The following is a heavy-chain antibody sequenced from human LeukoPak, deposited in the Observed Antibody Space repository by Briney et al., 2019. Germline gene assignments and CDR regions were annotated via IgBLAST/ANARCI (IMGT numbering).Heavy chain of an antibody. CDR3: ARDLGYSYGYGAYYYGMDV. Sequence: SETLSLTCTVSGGSISSYYWSWIRQPPGKGLEWIGYIYYSGSTNYNPSLKSRVTISVDTSKNQFSLKLSSVTAADTAVYYCARDLGYSYGYGAYYYGMDVWGQGTTVTVSS. D-gene: IGHD5-18*01. CDR1: GGSISSYY. CDR2: IYYSGST. J-gene: IGHJ6*02. V-gene: IGHV4-59*01.